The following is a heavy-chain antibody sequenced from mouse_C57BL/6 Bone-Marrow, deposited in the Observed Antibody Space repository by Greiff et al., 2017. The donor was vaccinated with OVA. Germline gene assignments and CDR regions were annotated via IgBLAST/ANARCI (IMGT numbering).Heavy chain of an antibody. CDR2: IRLKSDNYAT. D-gene: IGHD1-1*01. Sequence: DVMLVESGGGLVQPGGSMKLSCVASGFTFSNYWMNWVRQSPEKGLEWVAQIRLKSDNYATHYAESVKGRFTISRDDSKSSVYLQMNNLRAEDTGIYYPHYYGSSLYWYFDVWGTGTTVTVSS. J-gene: IGHJ1*03. CDR3: HYYGSSLYWYFDV. V-gene: IGHV6-3*01. CDR1: GFTFSNYW.